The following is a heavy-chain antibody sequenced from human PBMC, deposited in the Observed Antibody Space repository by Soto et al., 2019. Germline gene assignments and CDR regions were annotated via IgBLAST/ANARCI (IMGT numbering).Heavy chain of an antibody. Sequence: GGSLRLSCAASGFTFSSYAMHWVRQAPGKGLEWVAVISYDGSNKYYADSVKGRFTISRDNSKNTLYLQMNSLRAEDTAVYYCARVDYDSSGYYYPDYWGQGTLVTVS. CDR1: GFTFSSYA. CDR2: ISYDGSNK. D-gene: IGHD3-22*01. J-gene: IGHJ4*02. CDR3: ARVDYDSSGYYYPDY. V-gene: IGHV3-30-3*01.